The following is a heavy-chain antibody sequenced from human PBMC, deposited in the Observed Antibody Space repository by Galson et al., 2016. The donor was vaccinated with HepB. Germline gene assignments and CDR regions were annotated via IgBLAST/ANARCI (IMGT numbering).Heavy chain of an antibody. J-gene: IGHJ3*01. CDR1: GFNVSRKY. V-gene: IGHV3-53*01. CDR3: EAYSDPFDL. CDR2: ISSGDAT. Sequence: SLRLSCAASGFNVSRKYMSWARQAPGEGLEWVSVISSGDATYYRDSVKGRFTISRDISRNTLYLQMNNLRAEDTAVYYCEAYSDPFDLWGQGTMVTVSS. D-gene: IGHD3-16*01.